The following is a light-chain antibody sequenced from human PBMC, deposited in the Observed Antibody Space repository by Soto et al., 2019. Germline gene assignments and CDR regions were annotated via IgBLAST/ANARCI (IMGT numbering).Light chain of an antibody. V-gene: IGLV2-14*01. CDR3: NSYTSSSTLV. J-gene: IGLJ2*01. CDR1: SSDIGGYNY. CDR2: KVN. Sequence: QSALTQPASVSGSPGQSITISCTGSSSDIGGYNYVSWYQHHPGKAPRLMIYKVNNRPSGISDRFSGSKSGNTASLTISGLQAEDEADYDCNSYTSSSTLVFGGGTKVTVL.